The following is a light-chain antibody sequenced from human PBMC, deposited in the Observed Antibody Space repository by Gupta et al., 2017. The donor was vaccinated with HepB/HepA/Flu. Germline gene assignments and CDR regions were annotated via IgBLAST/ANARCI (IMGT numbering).Light chain of an antibody. CDR3: GTWDSSLSAEV. V-gene: IGLV1-51*01. CDR2: DNN. J-gene: IGLJ2*01. Sequence: SVLTQPPSVSADPGQKVTISCSGSSSNIGNNYVSWYQQLPGTAPKLLIYDNNKRPSGIPDRFSGSKSGTSATLGITGRQTGDEADYYCGTWDSSLSAEVFGGGTKLTVL. CDR1: SSNIGNNY.